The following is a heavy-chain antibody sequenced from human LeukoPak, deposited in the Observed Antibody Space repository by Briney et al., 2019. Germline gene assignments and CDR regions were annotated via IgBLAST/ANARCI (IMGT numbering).Heavy chain of an antibody. Sequence: PSETLSLTCAVYGGSFSGDYWSRIRQPPGKGLEWIGEINHSGSTNYNPSLKSRVTISVDTSKNQFSLKLSSVTAADTAVYYCALSDYYDSSGYSYWGQGTMVTVSS. J-gene: IGHJ3*01. CDR2: INHSGST. CDR1: GGSFSGDY. V-gene: IGHV4-34*01. CDR3: ALSDYYDSSGYSY. D-gene: IGHD3-22*01.